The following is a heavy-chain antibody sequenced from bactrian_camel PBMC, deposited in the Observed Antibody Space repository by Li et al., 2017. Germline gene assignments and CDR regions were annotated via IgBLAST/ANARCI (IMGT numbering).Heavy chain of an antibody. CDR3: AARTNVSGRGSCGVPRGADYNA. Sequence: HVQLVESGGGSVQAGGSLRLSCTYSGGSHNCIGWFRQAPGQEREGVATIDGGGRASYADSVKDRFTISHDVAENTLYLQMNSLKPEDTAKYYCAARTNVSGRGSCGVPRGADYNAWGQGTQVTVS. V-gene: IGHV3S53*01. CDR2: IDGGGRA. CDR1: GGSHNC. J-gene: IGHJ6*01. D-gene: IGHD2*01.